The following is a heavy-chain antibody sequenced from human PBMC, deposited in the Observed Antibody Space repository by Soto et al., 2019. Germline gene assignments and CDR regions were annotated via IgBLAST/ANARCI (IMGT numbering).Heavy chain of an antibody. V-gene: IGHV4-59*01. Sequence: SETLSLTCTVSGGSISSYYWSWIRQPPGKGLEWIGYIYYSGSTNYNPSLKSRVTISVDTSKNQFSLKLSSVTAADTAVYYCARERQQLRNWFDPWGQGTPVTVSS. CDR2: IYYSGST. J-gene: IGHJ5*02. D-gene: IGHD6-13*01. CDR1: GGSISSYY. CDR3: ARERQQLRNWFDP.